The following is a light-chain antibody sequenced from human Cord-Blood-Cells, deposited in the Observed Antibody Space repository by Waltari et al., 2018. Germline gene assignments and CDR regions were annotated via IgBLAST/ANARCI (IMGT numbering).Light chain of an antibody. Sequence: QSALTQPASVSGSPGQSITISCTGTSSDVGGYNYVSWYQQHPSKAPKLMIYEVSNRHSGVSNRCSGSKSGNTASLTISGLQAEDEADYYCSSYTSSSTWVFGGGTKLTVL. V-gene: IGLV2-14*01. CDR1: SSDVGGYNY. CDR3: SSYTSSSTWV. CDR2: EVS. J-gene: IGLJ3*02.